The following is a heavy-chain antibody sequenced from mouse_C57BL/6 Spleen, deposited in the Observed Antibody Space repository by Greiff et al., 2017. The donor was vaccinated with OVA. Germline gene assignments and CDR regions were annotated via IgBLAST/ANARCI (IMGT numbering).Heavy chain of an antibody. CDR3: ARFDGYSIFAY. CDR1: GYTFTSYW. D-gene: IGHD2-3*01. V-gene: IGHV1-52*01. CDR2: IDPSDSET. J-gene: IGHJ3*01. Sequence: VQLQQPGAELVRPGSSVKLSCKASGYTFTSYWMHWVKQRPIQGLEWIGNIDPSDSETHYNQKFKDKATLTVDKSSSTAYMQLSSLTSEDSAVYYCARFDGYSIFAYWGQGTLVTVSA.